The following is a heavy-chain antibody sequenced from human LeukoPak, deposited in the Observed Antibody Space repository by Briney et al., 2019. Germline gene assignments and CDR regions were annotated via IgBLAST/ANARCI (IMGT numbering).Heavy chain of an antibody. D-gene: IGHD1-1*01. Sequence: ASVKVSCKASGYTFTGYYMHWVRQAPGQGLEWMGRISAKSGGTNYEQKFQGRITMTTDTSITTVYMELNSLTSGDSAVYYCAKRTATPGTPLAYWGQGTLLTVSP. J-gene: IGHJ4*02. V-gene: IGHV1-2*06. CDR2: ISAKSGGT. CDR1: GYTFTGYY. CDR3: AKRTATPGTPLAY.